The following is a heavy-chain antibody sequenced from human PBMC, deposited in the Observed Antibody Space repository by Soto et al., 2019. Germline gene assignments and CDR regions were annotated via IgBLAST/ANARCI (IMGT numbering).Heavy chain of an antibody. Sequence: GASVKVSCKASGYTFTSYGTSWVRQAPGQGLEWMGWISAYNGNTNYAQNFQGRVTMTTDTSTSTAYMELRSLRSDDTAVYYCAKVGSYCTTSSCLDYWGQGTLVTVSS. D-gene: IGHD2-2*01. CDR2: ISAYNGNT. CDR1: GYTFTSYG. J-gene: IGHJ4*02. V-gene: IGHV1-18*01. CDR3: AKVGSYCTTSSCLDY.